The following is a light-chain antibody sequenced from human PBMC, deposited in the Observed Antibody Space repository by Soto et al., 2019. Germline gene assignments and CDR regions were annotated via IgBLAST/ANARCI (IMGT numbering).Light chain of an antibody. CDR1: QSVSSN. CDR3: EQYNNWPLT. J-gene: IGKJ4*01. Sequence: EIVMTQSPATLSVSPGERATLSCRASQSVSSNLAWYQQKPVQAPRLLIYGASTRATGIPARFSGSGSGTEFTLTISSLQSEDFAVYYCEQYNNWPLTFGGGTKV. CDR2: GAS. V-gene: IGKV3-15*01.